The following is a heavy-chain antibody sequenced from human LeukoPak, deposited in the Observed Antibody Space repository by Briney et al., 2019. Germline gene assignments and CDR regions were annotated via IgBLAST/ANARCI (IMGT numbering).Heavy chain of an antibody. Sequence: ASVKVSCKASGYTFTGYFIHWVRQAPGQGLEWMGWINPNSGGTEYAQKFQGRVTMTRDTSITTAYMELSRLRSDDTAVYYCARDERYDSSGYPFDYWGQGTLVTASS. J-gene: IGHJ4*02. V-gene: IGHV1-2*02. CDR1: GYTFTGYF. CDR3: ARDERYDSSGYPFDY. D-gene: IGHD3-22*01. CDR2: INPNSGGT.